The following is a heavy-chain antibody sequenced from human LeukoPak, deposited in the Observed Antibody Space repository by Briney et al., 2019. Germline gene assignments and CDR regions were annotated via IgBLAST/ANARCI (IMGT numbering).Heavy chain of an antibody. V-gene: IGHV3-21*01. CDR3: ARDPYSGNYGNYYYYYMDV. J-gene: IGHJ6*03. CDR1: GFTLNNYN. D-gene: IGHD1-26*01. CDR2: ITSGGAYI. Sequence: GGSLRLSCAASGFTLNNYNMNWVRQAPGKALEWVSSITSGGAYIFYADSVKGRFTISRDNAKDSLYLQMNSLGPEDTAVYYCARDPYSGNYGNYYYYYMDVWGKGTTVTISS.